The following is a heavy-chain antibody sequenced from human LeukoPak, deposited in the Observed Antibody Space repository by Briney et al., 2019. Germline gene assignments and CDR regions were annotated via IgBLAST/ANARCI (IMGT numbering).Heavy chain of an antibody. Sequence: GASVKVSCKASGYTFTSYYMHWVRQAPGQGLEWMGIINPSGGSTSYAQKFQGRVTMTRDTSTSTVYMELSRLRSEDTAVYYCARDFLARSIVVVPYFDYWGQGTLVTVSS. CDR1: GYTFTSYY. D-gene: IGHD3-22*01. CDR2: INPSGGST. J-gene: IGHJ4*02. V-gene: IGHV1-46*01. CDR3: ARDFLARSIVVVPYFDY.